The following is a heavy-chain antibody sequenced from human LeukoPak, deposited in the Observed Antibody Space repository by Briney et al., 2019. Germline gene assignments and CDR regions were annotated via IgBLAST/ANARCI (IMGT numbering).Heavy chain of an antibody. D-gene: IGHD6-19*01. V-gene: IGHV6-1*01. Sequence: SQTLSLTCAISGDSVSSNSAAWSWIRQSPSRGLEWLGRTYYRSKWYSDYAVSVKSRIIINPDTSKNQFSLQLNSVTPENTAVYYCAKLGDSSTWGQGTLVTVSS. CDR1: GDSVSSNSAA. CDR2: TYYRSKWYS. J-gene: IGHJ5*02. CDR3: AKLGDSST.